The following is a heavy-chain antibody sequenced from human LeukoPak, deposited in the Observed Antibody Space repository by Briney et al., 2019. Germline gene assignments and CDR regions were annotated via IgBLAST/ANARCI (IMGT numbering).Heavy chain of an antibody. CDR2: IRMSSSTI. D-gene: IGHD4-17*01. CDR1: GFTFSTYS. J-gene: IGHJ6*02. CDR3: ARAFYGDYGMDV. Sequence: GGSLRLSCAASGFTFSTYSMNWVRQAPGKGLEWVSYIRMSSSTIHYADSVRGRFTISRDNAKNSLYLQINSPRDEDTAVYYCARAFYGDYGMDVWGQGTTVTVSS. V-gene: IGHV3-48*02.